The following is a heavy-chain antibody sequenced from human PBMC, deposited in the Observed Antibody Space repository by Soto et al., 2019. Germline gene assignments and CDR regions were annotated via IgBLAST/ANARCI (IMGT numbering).Heavy chain of an antibody. CDR2: IYPSGST. V-gene: IGHV4-30-2*01. Sequence: QLQLQESGSGLVKPSQTLSLTCAVSGGCISSGGYSWSWIRQPPGKGLEWIGYIYPSGSTSYYPSLNGRVTISVDRSKNQFSLKLSSVTAADTAVYYCALSGYQRLAQFDYWCQGTLVTVSS. D-gene: IGHD3-22*01. CDR1: GGCISSGGYS. CDR3: ALSGYQRLAQFDY. J-gene: IGHJ4*02.